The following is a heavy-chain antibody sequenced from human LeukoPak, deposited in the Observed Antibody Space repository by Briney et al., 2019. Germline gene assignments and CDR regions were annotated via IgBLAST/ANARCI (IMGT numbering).Heavy chain of an antibody. V-gene: IGHV5-51*01. J-gene: IGHJ4*02. CDR1: GYNFISYW. CDR3: ARRIAGSGVDY. CDR2: IYPGDSDT. D-gene: IGHD6-13*01. Sequence: RGESLKISCKGSGYNFISYWIGWVRQMPGKGLEWMGIIYPGDSDTRYSPSFQGQVTISADKPISTAYLQWRSLKASDSAMYYCARRIAGSGVDYWGQGTLVTVSS.